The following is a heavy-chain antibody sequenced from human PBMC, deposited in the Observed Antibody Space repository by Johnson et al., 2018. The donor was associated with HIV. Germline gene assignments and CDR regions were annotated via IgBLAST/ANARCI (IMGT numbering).Heavy chain of an antibody. J-gene: IGHJ3*01. CDR3: ARDRRFYDVLTSSSCPTFDL. CDR1: GFTFDDYG. D-gene: IGHD3-9*01. V-gene: IGHV3-74*01. Sequence: VQLVESGGGLVQPGGSLRLSCAASGFTFDDYGMSWVRQAPGKGLEWVSRIDSVGRGTSYADSVKGRFTISRDNAKNTLSLQMNNLRAEDTAVYYCARDRRFYDVLTSSSCPTFDLWGQGTMVTVSS. CDR2: IDSVGRGT.